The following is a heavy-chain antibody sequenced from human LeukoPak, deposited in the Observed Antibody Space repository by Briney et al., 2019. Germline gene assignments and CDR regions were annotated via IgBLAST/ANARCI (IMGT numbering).Heavy chain of an antibody. CDR3: ARDPTGGSYYYGMDV. V-gene: IGHV1-46*01. CDR1: GYTFTSYY. D-gene: IGHD2-8*02. Sequence: ASVKVSCKASGYTFTSYYMHWVRQAPGQGLEWMGIINPSGGSTSYAQKFQGRVTMTRDTSTSTVYMELSSLRSEDTAVYYCARDPTGGSYYYGMDVWGQGTTVTVSS. CDR2: INPSGGST. J-gene: IGHJ6*02.